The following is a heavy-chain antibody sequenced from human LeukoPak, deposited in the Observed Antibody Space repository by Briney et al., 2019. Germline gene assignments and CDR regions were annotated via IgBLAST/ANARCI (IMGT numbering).Heavy chain of an antibody. CDR1: GGSISSSNYY. J-gene: IGHJ4*02. V-gene: IGHV4-39*07. CDR2: ISYSGST. Sequence: SETLSLTCTVSGGSISSSNYYWGWIRQPPGQGLEWIATISYSGSTYYNPSVKSRVTISRDMSKNQFSLSLNSVTAADTAVYYCVRVKSGSIFDSWGQGTLVTVSS. D-gene: IGHD1-26*01. CDR3: VRVKSGSIFDS.